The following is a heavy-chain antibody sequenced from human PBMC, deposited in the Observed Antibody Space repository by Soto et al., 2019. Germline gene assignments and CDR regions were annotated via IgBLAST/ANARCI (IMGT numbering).Heavy chain of an antibody. D-gene: IGHD5-12*01. Sequence: QVQLVQSGAEVKKPGSSVKVSCKASGGTFSSYAISGVRQAPGQGLEWMGGIIPIFGTANYAQKFQGRVTITADESTSTAYMALSSLRSEDTAVYYCASSVAKYYYYGMDVWGQGTTVTVSS. J-gene: IGHJ6*02. CDR2: IIPIFGTA. CDR3: ASSVAKYYYYGMDV. V-gene: IGHV1-69*12. CDR1: GGTFSSYA.